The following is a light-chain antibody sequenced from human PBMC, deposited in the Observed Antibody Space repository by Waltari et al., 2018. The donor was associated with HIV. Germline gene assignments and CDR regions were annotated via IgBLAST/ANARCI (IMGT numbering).Light chain of an antibody. V-gene: IGKV3-20*01. CDR2: GSS. CDR3: QQYGSSRWT. CDR1: QSVSSSY. Sequence: EIVLTQSPGTLSLSPGERATLSCRASQSVSSSYLAWYQQKPGQAPRLLIYGSSSRATGIPDRFSGSGSVTDFTLTISRLEPEDFAVFYCQQYGSSRWTFGQGTKVEIK. J-gene: IGKJ1*01.